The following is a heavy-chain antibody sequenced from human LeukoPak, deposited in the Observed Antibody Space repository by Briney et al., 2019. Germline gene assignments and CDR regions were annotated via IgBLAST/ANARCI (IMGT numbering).Heavy chain of an antibody. J-gene: IGHJ6*03. D-gene: IGHD1-26*01. CDR3: AVNSGSYSDYYYYMDV. V-gene: IGHV1-18*01. CDR2: ISAYNGNT. CDR1: GYTFTSYG. Sequence: ASVKLSCKASGYTFTSYGITWVRQAPGQGLEWMGWISAYNGNTNYAQKVQGRVTMTRDTSTSTVYMELSSLRSEDTAVYYCAVNSGSYSDYYYYMDVWGKGTTVTVSS.